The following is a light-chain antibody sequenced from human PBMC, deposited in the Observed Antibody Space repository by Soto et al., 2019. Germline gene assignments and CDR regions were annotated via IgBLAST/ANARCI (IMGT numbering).Light chain of an antibody. CDR3: QQFQSSLRT. CDR2: GPS. Sequence: EIVLTQSPATLSLSPGERATLSCRASQSVSSYLAWYQQKPGQAPRLLIYGPSGRATGIPDRIRGSGSGTDFTLTISGLEPEDFAMYYCQQFQSSLRTFGQGTQVEV. CDR1: QSVSSY. V-gene: IGKV3-20*01. J-gene: IGKJ1*01.